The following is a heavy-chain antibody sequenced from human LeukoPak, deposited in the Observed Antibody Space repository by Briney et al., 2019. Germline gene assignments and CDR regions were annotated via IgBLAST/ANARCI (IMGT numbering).Heavy chain of an antibody. V-gene: IGHV3-30*04. CDR2: ISYDGSNK. Sequence: PGGSLRLSCAASGFTFSSYAMHWVRQAPGKGLEWVAVISYDGSNKYYADSVKGRFTISRDNSKNTLYLQMNSLRAEDTAVYYCARSGGGGIAYCGGDCGHHGVFYFDYWDQGTLVTVSS. CDR1: GFTFSSYA. CDR3: ARSGGGGIAYCGGDCGHHGVFYFDY. D-gene: IGHD2-21*02. J-gene: IGHJ4*02.